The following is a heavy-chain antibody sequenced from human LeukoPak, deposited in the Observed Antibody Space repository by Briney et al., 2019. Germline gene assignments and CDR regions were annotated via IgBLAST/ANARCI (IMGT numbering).Heavy chain of an antibody. CDR3: TTEQGYDFWSGYYGDY. J-gene: IGHJ4*02. CDR1: GFTFSNAW. Sequence: GGSLRLSCAASGFTFSNAWMSWVRQAPGKGLEWVGRVKSKTDGGTTDYAAPVKGRFTISRDDSKNTLYLQMNSLKTEGTAVYYCTTEQGYDFWSGYYGDYWGQGTLVTVSS. CDR2: VKSKTDGGTT. D-gene: IGHD3-3*01. V-gene: IGHV3-15*01.